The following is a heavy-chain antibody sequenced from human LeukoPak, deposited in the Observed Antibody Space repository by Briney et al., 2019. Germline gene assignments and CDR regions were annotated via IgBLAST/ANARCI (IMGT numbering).Heavy chain of an antibody. D-gene: IGHD1-1*01. CDR2: IYYHENT. J-gene: IGHJ4*02. V-gene: IGHV4-39*01. Sequence: PSETLSLTCTVSGGSISSSSDYWGWIRQAPGKGLEWIGSIYYHENTYYHSSRKSRVTKSVDTSKNQFSLKLNSVTAADTAVYFCARRAYSAAYWKHFDYWGQGTLVTVSS. CDR3: ARRAYSAAYWKHFDY. CDR1: GGSISSSSDY.